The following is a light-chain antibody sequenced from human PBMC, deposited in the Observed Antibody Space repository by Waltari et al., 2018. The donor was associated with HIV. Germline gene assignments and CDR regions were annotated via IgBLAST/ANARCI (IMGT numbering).Light chain of an antibody. CDR1: QSISAK. V-gene: IGKV3-15*01. J-gene: IGKJ2*01. Sequence: EIVMTQSPPTLSVSPGQRVTLSCRASQSISAKVAWYQQRPGQAPRLLISEVGTRPTGIPARFSGSGSGTEFTLTISSLQSEDFATYFCQQYDSGPRGITFGQGTMLEIK. CDR2: EVG. CDR3: QQYDSGPRGIT.